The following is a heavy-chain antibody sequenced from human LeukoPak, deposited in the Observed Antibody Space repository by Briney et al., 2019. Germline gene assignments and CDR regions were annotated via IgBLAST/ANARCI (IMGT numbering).Heavy chain of an antibody. CDR1: GGTFSSYA. CDR2: IIPILGIA. D-gene: IGHD2-15*01. V-gene: IGHV1-69*04. CDR3: ARKGNCSGGSCPY. J-gene: IGHJ4*02. Sequence: SVKVSCKASGGTFSSYAISWVRQAPGQGLEWMGRIIPILGIANYAQKFQGRVTITADKSTSTAYMELSSLRSEDTAVYYCARKGNCSGGSCPYWGQGTLVTVSS.